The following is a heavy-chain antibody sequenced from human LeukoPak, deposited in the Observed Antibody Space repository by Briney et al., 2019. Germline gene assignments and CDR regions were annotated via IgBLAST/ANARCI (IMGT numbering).Heavy chain of an antibody. CDR1: GGSLSSGDYY. J-gene: IGHJ1*01. CDR2: IYYSGST. V-gene: IGHV4-30-4*01. D-gene: IGHD2-15*01. CDR3: ARGESGSGGRSAEYFQH. Sequence: SETLSLTCTVSGGSLSSGDYYWSWIRQPPGKGLEWIGYIYYSGSTYYNPSLKSRVTISVDTSKNQFSLKLSSVTAADTAVYYCARGESGSGGRSAEYFQHWGQGTLVTVSS.